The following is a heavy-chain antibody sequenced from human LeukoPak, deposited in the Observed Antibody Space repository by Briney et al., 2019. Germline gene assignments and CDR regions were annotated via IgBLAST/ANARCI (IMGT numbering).Heavy chain of an antibody. CDR2: ISAYNGNT. CDR1: GYTFTSYG. J-gene: IGHJ3*02. V-gene: IGHV1-18*01. CDR3: AREVYSGSYYRAFDI. D-gene: IGHD1-26*01. Sequence: GASVKVSCKASGYTFTSYGISWVRQAPGQVLEWMGWISAYNGNTNYAQKLQGRVTMTTDTSTSTAYMELRSLRSDDTAVYYCAREVYSGSYYRAFDIWGQGTMVTVSS.